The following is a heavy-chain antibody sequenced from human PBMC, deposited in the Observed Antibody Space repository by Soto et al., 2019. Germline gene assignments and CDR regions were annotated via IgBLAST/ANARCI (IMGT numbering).Heavy chain of an antibody. CDR2: IYYSGST. D-gene: IGHD6-6*01. CDR3: ARDLGLKEGSSPALIFDY. Sequence: NPSETLSLTCTVSGGSISSGGYYWSWIRQHPGKGLEWIGYIYYSGSTYYNPSLKSRVTISVDTSKNQFSLKLSSVTAADTAVYYCARDLGLKEGSSPALIFDYWGQGTLVTVSS. J-gene: IGHJ4*02. V-gene: IGHV4-31*03. CDR1: GGSISSGGYY.